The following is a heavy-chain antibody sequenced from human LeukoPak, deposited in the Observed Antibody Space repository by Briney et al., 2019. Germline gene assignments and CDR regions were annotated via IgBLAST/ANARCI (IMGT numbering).Heavy chain of an antibody. CDR3: ARDRLSETSGRDAFDI. Sequence: PGGSLRLSCAASGFTVSSNYMSWVRQAPGKGLEWVSVIYSGGSAYYADSGKGRFTISRDNSKNTLYLQMNSLRAEDTAVYYCARDRLSETSGRDAFDIWGQGTMVTVSS. D-gene: IGHD3-3*01. J-gene: IGHJ3*02. CDR2: IYSGGSA. CDR1: GFTVSSNY. V-gene: IGHV3-66*01.